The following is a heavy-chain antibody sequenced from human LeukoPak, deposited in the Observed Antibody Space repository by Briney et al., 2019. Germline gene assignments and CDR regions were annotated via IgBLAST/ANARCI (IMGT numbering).Heavy chain of an antibody. CDR2: ISYDGSNK. CDR1: GFTFSSYA. CDR3: ARGEPGYYFDY. D-gene: IGHD1-14*01. V-gene: IGHV3-30-3*01. J-gene: IGHJ4*02. Sequence: GRSLRLSCAASGFTFSSYAMHWVRQAPGKGLERVAVISYDGSNKYYADSVKGRFTISRDNSKNTLYLQMNSLRAEDTAVYYCARGEPGYYFDYWGQGTLVTVSS.